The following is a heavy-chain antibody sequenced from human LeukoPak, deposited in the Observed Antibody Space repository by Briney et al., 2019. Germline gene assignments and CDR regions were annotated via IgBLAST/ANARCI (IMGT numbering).Heavy chain of an antibody. V-gene: IGHV1-18*01. D-gene: IGHD3-22*01. J-gene: IGHJ4*02. Sequence: SVKVSCKASGYTFTSYGISWVRQAPGQGLEWMGWISAYNGNTNYAQKLQGRVTMTTDTSTSTAYMELRSLRSDDTAVYYCARGDYYDSSGYYYVGGVDYWGLGTLVTVSS. CDR3: ARGDYYDSSGYYYVGGVDY. CDR2: ISAYNGNT. CDR1: GYTFTSYG.